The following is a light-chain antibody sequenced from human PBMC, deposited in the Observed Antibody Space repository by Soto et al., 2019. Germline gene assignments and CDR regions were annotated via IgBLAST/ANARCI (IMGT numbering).Light chain of an antibody. CDR2: GAS. J-gene: IGKJ1*01. CDR1: QSVSSSY. CDR3: QQYGSSPPAWT. V-gene: IGKV3-20*01. Sequence: EIVLTQSPGTLSLSPGERATLSCRASQSVSSSYLAWYQQKPGQAPRLLMYGASSRATGIPDRFSGSGSGTDFTLTISRLDPEDFAVYYCQQYGSSPPAWTFGQGTKVDIK.